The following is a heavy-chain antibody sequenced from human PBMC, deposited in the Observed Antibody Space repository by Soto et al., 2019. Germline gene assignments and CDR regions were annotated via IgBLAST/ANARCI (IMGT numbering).Heavy chain of an antibody. CDR1: GFTFSNHW. CDR2: INTDGSVT. J-gene: IGHJ3*01. CDR3: AIPLAKWSSVFDF. D-gene: IGHD1-26*01. Sequence: EVQLVESGGGLVQPGGSLRLSCVASGFTFSNHWIHWVRQSPGQGLESISRINTDGSVTDYADSVKGRFTISRDNAKNTVYLQMNSLRAEDTSVYYCAIPLAKWSSVFDFWGQGTMATVST. V-gene: IGHV3-74*01.